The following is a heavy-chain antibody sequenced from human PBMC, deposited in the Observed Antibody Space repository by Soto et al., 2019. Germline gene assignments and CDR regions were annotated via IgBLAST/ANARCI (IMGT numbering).Heavy chain of an antibody. Sequence: QVQLVQSGAEVKKPGASVKVSCKASGYTFTGYYMHWVRQAPGQGLEWMGWINPNSGGTNYAQKFQGWVTMTRDTSISTASMELSRLRSDDTAVYYCARDLELKSRSWYDLGYYYYGMDVWGQGTTVTVSS. CDR3: ARDLELKSRSWYDLGYYYYGMDV. CDR1: GYTFTGYY. V-gene: IGHV1-2*04. J-gene: IGHJ6*02. CDR2: INPNSGGT. D-gene: IGHD6-13*01.